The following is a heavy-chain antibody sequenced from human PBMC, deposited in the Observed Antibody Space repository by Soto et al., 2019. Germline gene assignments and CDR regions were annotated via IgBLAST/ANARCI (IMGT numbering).Heavy chain of an antibody. CDR3: ARGDIVAIFGMDV. Sequence: ALVKVSCKASGYTFTSYYMHWVRQAPGQGLEWMGIINPSGGSTTYAQKFQGRVTMTRDTSTSTVYMELSSLRSEDTAVYYCARGDIVAIFGMDVWGQGTTVTVSS. V-gene: IGHV1-46*01. CDR2: INPSGGST. CDR1: GYTFTSYY. J-gene: IGHJ6*02. D-gene: IGHD5-12*01.